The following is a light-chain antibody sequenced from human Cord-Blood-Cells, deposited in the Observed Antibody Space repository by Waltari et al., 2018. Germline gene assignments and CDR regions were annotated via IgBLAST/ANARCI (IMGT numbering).Light chain of an antibody. Sequence: SYVLTQPPSVSVAPGKTARITCGGHNIGSKSVHWYQQKPGQAPVLVIYYDSDRPSGIPERFTGSNSGNTATLTISRVEGGDEADYYCQVWDSSSDHVVFGGGTKLTVL. CDR3: QVWDSSSDHVV. CDR2: YDS. V-gene: IGLV3-21*04. J-gene: IGLJ2*01. CDR1: NIGSKS.